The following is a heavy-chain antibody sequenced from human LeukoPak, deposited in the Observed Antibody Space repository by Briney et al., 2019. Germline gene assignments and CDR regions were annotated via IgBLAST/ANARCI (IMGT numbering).Heavy chain of an antibody. V-gene: IGHV4-4*07. D-gene: IGHD5-18*01. Sequence: SETLSLTCTVSGGSISNYYWSWIRQPAGKGLEWIGLIYTSGSTNYNPSLKSRVTMSVDTSKNQFSLKLSSVTAADTAVYYCARVRTWIQLWILDYWGQGTLVTVSS. J-gene: IGHJ4*02. CDR3: ARVRTWIQLWILDY. CDR2: IYTSGST. CDR1: GGSISNYY.